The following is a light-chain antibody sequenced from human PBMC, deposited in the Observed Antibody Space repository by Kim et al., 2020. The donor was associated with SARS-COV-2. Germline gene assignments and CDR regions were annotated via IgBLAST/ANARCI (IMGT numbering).Light chain of an antibody. CDR1: SSDVGDYNH. Sequence: GQSVTITCTGTSSDVGDYNHVSWYQQHPGKAPKLMIYEVTQRPSGVPDCFSGSKFGNTASLTVSGLQIEDEADYYCSSYAAGKIYVFGAGTKVTVL. CDR3: SSYAAGKIYV. V-gene: IGLV2-8*01. J-gene: IGLJ1*01. CDR2: EVT.